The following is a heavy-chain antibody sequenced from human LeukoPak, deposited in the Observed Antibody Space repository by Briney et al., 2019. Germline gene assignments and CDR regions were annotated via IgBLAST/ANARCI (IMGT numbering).Heavy chain of an antibody. D-gene: IGHD2-8*01. J-gene: IGHJ4*02. CDR1: GFTFSSYS. CDR2: IYSGGST. CDR3: ARSPCTNGVCPPSFDY. Sequence: GGSLRLSCAASGFTFSSYSMNWVRQAPGKGLEWVSVIYSGGSTYYADSVKGRFTISRDNSKNTLYLQMNSLRAEDTAVYYCARSPCTNGVCPPSFDYWGQGTLVTVSS. V-gene: IGHV3-53*01.